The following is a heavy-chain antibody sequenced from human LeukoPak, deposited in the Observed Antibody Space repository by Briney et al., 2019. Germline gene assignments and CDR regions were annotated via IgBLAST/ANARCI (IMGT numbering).Heavy chain of an antibody. CDR1: VGTFSSYT. V-gene: IGHV1-69*02. CDR2: IIPILGIA. Sequence: SVKVSCKASVGTFSSYTISWVRQAPGQGLEWMGRIIPILGIANYAQKFQGRVTITADKSTSTAYMELSSLRSEDTAVYYCARQRSDNYYDSSGYHDYWGQGTLVTVSS. D-gene: IGHD3-22*01. CDR3: ARQRSDNYYDSSGYHDY. J-gene: IGHJ4*02.